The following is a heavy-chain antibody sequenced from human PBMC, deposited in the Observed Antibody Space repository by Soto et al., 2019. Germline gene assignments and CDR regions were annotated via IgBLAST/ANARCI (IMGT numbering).Heavy chain of an antibody. CDR2: IYYSGST. Sequence: QVQLQESGPGLVKPSETLSLTCTVSGGSISSYYWSWIRQPPGKGLEWIGYIYYSGSTNYNPSLKSRVTISVDTSKNPVSLKLSSVTAADTAVYYCARHPYCGGDCYYDYWGQGTLVTVSS. CDR1: GGSISSYY. J-gene: IGHJ4*02. V-gene: IGHV4-59*08. CDR3: ARHPYCGGDCYYDY. D-gene: IGHD2-21*02.